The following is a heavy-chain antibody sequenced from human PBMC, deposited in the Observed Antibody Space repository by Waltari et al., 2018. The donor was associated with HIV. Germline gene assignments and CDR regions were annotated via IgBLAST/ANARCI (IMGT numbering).Heavy chain of an antibody. V-gene: IGHV4-61*01. D-gene: IGHD3-16*01. CDR1: GGPVSSGSYS. J-gene: IGHJ6*02. CDR3: ARDYTGRGPYYYGMDV. CDR2: IYYSGST. Sequence: VQLQESGPGLVKPSETLSLPCTVPGGPVSSGSYSWSWIRQPPGKGLEWIGYIYYSGSTNYNPSRKSRVTISVDTSKNQFSLKLSSVTAADTAVYYCARDYTGRGPYYYGMDVWGQGTTVTVSS.